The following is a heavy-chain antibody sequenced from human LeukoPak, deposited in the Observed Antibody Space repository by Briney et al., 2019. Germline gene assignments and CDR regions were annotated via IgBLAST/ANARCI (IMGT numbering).Heavy chain of an antibody. CDR3: ARAVLELERPARAYYFDY. Sequence: GGSLRLSCAASGFTVSSNYMSWVRQAPGKGLEGGSVIYSVGSTYYADSVKGRSTISRDNSKNTLYLQMSSLRAEDTAVYYCARAVLELERPARAYYFDYWGQGTLVTVSS. V-gene: IGHV3-53*01. CDR2: IYSVGST. D-gene: IGHD1-1*01. J-gene: IGHJ4*02. CDR1: GFTVSSNY.